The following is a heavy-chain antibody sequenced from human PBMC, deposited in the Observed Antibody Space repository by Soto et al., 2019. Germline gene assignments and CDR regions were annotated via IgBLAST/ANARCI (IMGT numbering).Heavy chain of an antibody. CDR1: GDSIRSGTYS. D-gene: IGHD3-3*01. J-gene: IGHJ4*02. CDR2: IYNSGTT. Sequence: QVQLQESGPGLVRPSQTLSLTCTVSGDSIRSGTYSWTWIRQHPGKGLEWIGVIYNSGTTYYNPSLKSRVNISSDTSKNQFSLKMSSVTAADTAIYYCARDSSWRCYCDLWGQGTLVTVSS. CDR3: ARDSSWRCYCDL. V-gene: IGHV4-31*03.